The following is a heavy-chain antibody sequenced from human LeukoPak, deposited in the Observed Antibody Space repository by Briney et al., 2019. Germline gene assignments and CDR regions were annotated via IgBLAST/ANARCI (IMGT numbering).Heavy chain of an antibody. J-gene: IGHJ4*02. CDR2: ISGSGGST. D-gene: IGHD2-2*01. CDR1: GFTFSSYA. Sequence: PGGSLRLSCAASGFTFSSYAMSWVRQAPGKGLEWVSAISGSGGSTYYADSVKGRFTISRDNSKSTLYLQMNSLRAEDTAVYYCAKKNRDIVVVPAATYDYWGQGTLVTVSS. V-gene: IGHV3-23*01. CDR3: AKKNRDIVVVPAATYDY.